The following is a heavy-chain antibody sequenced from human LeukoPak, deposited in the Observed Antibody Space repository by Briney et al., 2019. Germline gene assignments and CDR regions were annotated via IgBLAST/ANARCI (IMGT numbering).Heavy chain of an antibody. CDR3: AKDMAGSPSSGMDV. V-gene: IGHV3-9*01. D-gene: IGHD6-19*01. CDR2: ISWNSGSI. CDR1: GFTFDDYA. J-gene: IGHJ6*02. Sequence: GGSLRLSCAASGFTFDDYAMHWVRQAPGKGLEWVSGISWNSGSIGYADSVKGRFTISRDNAKNSLYLQMNSLRAEDTALCYCAKDMAGSPSSGMDVWGQGTTVTVSS.